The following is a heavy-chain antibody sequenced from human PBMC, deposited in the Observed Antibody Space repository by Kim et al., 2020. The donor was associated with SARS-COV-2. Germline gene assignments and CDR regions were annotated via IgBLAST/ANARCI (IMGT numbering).Heavy chain of an antibody. CDR3: ARDLEGYSYGYLRVAVGATRAFDP. D-gene: IGHD5-18*01. V-gene: IGHV4-39*02. J-gene: IGHJ5*02. CDR2: IYYSGST. CDR1: GGSISSSSYY. Sequence: SETLSLTCTVSGGSISSSSYYWGWIRQPPGKGLEWIGSIYYSGSTYYNPSLKSRVTISVDTSKNQFSLKLSSVTAADTAVYYCARDLEGYSYGYLRVAVGATRAFDPWGQGTLVTVSS.